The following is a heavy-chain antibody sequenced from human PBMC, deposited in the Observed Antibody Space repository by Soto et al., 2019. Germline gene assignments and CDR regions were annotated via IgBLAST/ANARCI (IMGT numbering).Heavy chain of an antibody. CDR3: AKHGVQQLVIEDYFDY. V-gene: IGHV3-23*01. J-gene: IGHJ4*02. CDR2: ISGSGGST. D-gene: IGHD6-13*01. Sequence: GGSLRLSCAASGFTFSSYAMSWVRQAPGKGLEWVSAISGSGGSTYYADSVKGRFTISRDNSKNTLYLQMNSLRAEDTAVYYCAKHGVQQLVIEDYFDYWGQGTLVTVSS. CDR1: GFTFSSYA.